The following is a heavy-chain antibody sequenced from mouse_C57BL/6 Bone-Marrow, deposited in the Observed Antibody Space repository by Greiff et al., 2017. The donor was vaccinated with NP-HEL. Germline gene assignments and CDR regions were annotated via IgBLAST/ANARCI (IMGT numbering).Heavy chain of an antibody. V-gene: IGHV2-2*01. Sequence: VKLQESGPGLVQPSQSLSITCTVSGFSLTSYGVHWVRQSPGKGLEWLGVIWSGGSTDYNAAFISRLSISKDNSKSQVFFKMNSLQADDTARYYCARADGNCGFAYWGQGTLVTVSA. D-gene: IGHD2-1*01. CDR1: GFSLTSYG. CDR2: IWSGGST. CDR3: ARADGNCGFAY. J-gene: IGHJ3*01.